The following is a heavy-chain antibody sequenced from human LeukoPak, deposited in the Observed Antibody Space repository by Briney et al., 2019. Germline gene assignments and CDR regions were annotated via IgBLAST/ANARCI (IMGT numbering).Heavy chain of an antibody. Sequence: SETLSLTCTVSGGSIRISESYWGWIRQSPGKGLEWIGSIYSTGNTYYNPSLKSRVTISVDTSKNQFSLKLNSLTAADTAMYYCAKDHQQWLLRFYFDHWGRESWSPSPQ. V-gene: IGHV4-39*07. J-gene: IGHJ4*02. D-gene: IGHD6-19*01. CDR2: IYSTGNT. CDR3: AKDHQQWLLRFYFDH. CDR1: GGSIRISESY.